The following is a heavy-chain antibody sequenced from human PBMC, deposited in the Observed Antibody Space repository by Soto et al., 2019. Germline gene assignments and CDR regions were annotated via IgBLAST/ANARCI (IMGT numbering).Heavy chain of an antibody. V-gene: IGHV3-48*03. Sequence: LRLSCAVSGFTFSNYEMNWVRQAPGKGLEWVSYIGTSGRTIYYADSVRGRFTISRDNAKNSLYLQMNSLRAEDTAVYYCARDPAIYSGKFDYGLDVWGQGTTVTVSS. J-gene: IGHJ6*02. CDR3: ARDPAIYSGKFDYGLDV. CDR2: IGTSGRTI. CDR1: GFTFSNYE. D-gene: IGHD4-4*01.